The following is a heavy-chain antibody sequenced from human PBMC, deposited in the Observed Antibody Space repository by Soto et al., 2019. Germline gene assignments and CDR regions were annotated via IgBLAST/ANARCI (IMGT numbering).Heavy chain of an antibody. V-gene: IGHV3-23*01. D-gene: IGHD4-17*01. J-gene: IGHJ4*02. Sequence: EVQLLESGGGLVQPGGSLRLSCAASGFTFSTYAMIWVRQAPGKGLEWVSVITGGGGRTYYADSVKGRFTISRDNSMNTLYLQMNSLTAEDPAVYYCAKDRYGDYGGVDYWGQGTLVTVSS. CDR3: AKDRYGDYGGVDY. CDR1: GFTFSTYA. CDR2: ITGGGGRT.